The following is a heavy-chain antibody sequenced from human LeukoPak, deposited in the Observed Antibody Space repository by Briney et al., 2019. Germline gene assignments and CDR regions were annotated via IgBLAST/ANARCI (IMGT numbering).Heavy chain of an antibody. Sequence: GRSLRLSCAASGFTFSSYAMHWVRQAPGKGLEWVAVISYDGSNKYYADSVKGRFTFSRDNSKNTLYLQMNSLRAEDTAVYYCARDAKLRYFDWLTPPRGYFDYWGQGTLVTVSS. D-gene: IGHD3-9*01. CDR1: GFTFSSYA. J-gene: IGHJ4*02. CDR2: ISYDGSNK. CDR3: ARDAKLRYFDWLTPPRGYFDY. V-gene: IGHV3-30-3*01.